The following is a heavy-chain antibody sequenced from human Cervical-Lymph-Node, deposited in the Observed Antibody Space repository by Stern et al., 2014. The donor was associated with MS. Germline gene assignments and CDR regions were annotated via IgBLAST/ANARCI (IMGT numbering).Heavy chain of an antibody. J-gene: IGHJ4*02. CDR1: GYPLTELS. Sequence: VQLVQSGAEVKKPGASVKVSCKVSGYPLTELSMHWVRQAPGRGLEWMGGFDPGDGEIIYAQKCHGRVSMTEDASTETAYMDLSSLTSEDTAVYYCATAPLAYYYDTSAYYNNYWGQGTLVTVSS. CDR3: ATAPLAYYYDTSAYYNNY. D-gene: IGHD3-22*01. CDR2: FDPGDGEI. V-gene: IGHV1-24*01.